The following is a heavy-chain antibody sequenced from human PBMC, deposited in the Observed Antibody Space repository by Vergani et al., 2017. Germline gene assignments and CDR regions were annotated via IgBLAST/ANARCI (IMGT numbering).Heavy chain of an antibody. CDR2: IWYDGSNK. CDR1: GFTFSSYG. CDR3: ARETAHGAFDI. V-gene: IGHV3-33*01. D-gene: IGHD1-1*01. Sequence: QVQLVESGGGVVQPGRSLRLSCAASGFTFSSYGMHWVRQAPGKGLEWVAVIWYDGSNKYYADSVKGRFTISRDNSKNTLYLQMNSLRAEDTAVYYCARETAHGAFDIWGQGTMVTVSS. J-gene: IGHJ3*02.